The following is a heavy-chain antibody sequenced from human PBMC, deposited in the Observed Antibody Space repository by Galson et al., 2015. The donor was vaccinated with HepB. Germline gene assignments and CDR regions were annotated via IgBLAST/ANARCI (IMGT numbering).Heavy chain of an antibody. J-gene: IGHJ4*02. D-gene: IGHD6-19*01. CDR2: ISSTSSHT. CDR1: GSSINFYN. V-gene: IGHV3-21*01. CDR3: ARENFSIAVTGPLFDY. Sequence: SLRLSCAASGSSINFYNMTWVRQAPGKGLEWVSSISSTSSHTDYADSVKGRFTISRDYAKNSLHLQMNSLRAEDTAIYYCARENFSIAVTGPLFDYWGLGTLVTVSS.